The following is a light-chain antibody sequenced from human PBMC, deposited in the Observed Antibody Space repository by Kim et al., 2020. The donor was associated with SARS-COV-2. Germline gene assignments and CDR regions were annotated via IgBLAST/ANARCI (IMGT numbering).Light chain of an antibody. CDR3: QQSYNTPQT. V-gene: IGKV1-39*01. J-gene: IGKJ1*01. CDR1: QTISTY. Sequence: DIQMTQSPSSLSASVGDRVTIICRASQTISTYLNWYQQKPGKAHKLLIYAASSLQSGVPSRFSGSGSETDFTLTISSLQPEDFATYYCQQSYNTPQTFGQGTKVDIK. CDR2: AAS.